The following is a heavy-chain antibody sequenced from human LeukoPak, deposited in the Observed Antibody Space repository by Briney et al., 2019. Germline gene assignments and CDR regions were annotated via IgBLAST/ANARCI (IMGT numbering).Heavy chain of an antibody. D-gene: IGHD1-26*01. CDR3: ARGPLVGATYFDY. CDR2: ISASTTYI. Sequence: GRTLRLSCAASGFSFSSYIMNWVRQAPGKGLDWVSSISASTTYIYYADSVKGRFTISRDNAKNSLYLQMNSLRPEDTAVYYCARGPLVGATYFDYWGQGTQVTVSS. CDR1: GFSFSSYI. J-gene: IGHJ4*02. V-gene: IGHV3-21*01.